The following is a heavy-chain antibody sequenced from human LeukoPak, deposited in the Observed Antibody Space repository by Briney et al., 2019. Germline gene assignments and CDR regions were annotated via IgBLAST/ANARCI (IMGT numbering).Heavy chain of an antibody. Sequence: GGSLRLSCAASGFTVSSNYMSWVRQAPGKGLEWVSVIYSGGSTYYADSVKGRFTISRDNSKNTLYLQMNSLRAEDTAVYYCARGQDDFRREPAIDYWGQGTLVTVSS. CDR3: ARGQDDFRREPAIDY. D-gene: IGHD3-10*01. J-gene: IGHJ4*02. CDR1: GFTVSSNY. V-gene: IGHV3-66*02. CDR2: IYSGGST.